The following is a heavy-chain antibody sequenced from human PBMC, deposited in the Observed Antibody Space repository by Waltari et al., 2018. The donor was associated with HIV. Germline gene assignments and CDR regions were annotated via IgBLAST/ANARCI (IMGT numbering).Heavy chain of an antibody. Sequence: QVQLHESGPGLVKPSGTLSLTCNVSGASFRDTNWWSWVRQAPGKGLEWIGEIYRSGSTNYNPSLKSRVIISGDESKNHFSLRLSSVTAADSAIYYCARGRISGTTDNWFDTWGQGTLVIVSS. J-gene: IGHJ5*02. CDR2: IYRSGST. D-gene: IGHD1-7*01. V-gene: IGHV4-4*02. CDR3: ARGRISGTTDNWFDT. CDR1: GASFRDTNW.